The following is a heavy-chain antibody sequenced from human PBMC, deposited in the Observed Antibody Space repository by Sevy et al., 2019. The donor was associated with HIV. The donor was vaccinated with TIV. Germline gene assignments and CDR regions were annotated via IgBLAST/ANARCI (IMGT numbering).Heavy chain of an antibody. CDR3: ARDLAARYCSSTSCPRDGMDV. J-gene: IGHJ6*02. CDR1: GFTFSSYG. V-gene: IGHV3-33*01. Sequence: GGSLRLSCAASGFTFSSYGMHWVRQAPGKGLEWVAVIWYDGSNKYYADSVKGRFTISRDNSKNTLYLQMNSLRAEDTAVYYCARDLAARYCSSTSCPRDGMDVWGQGTTVTVSS. D-gene: IGHD2-2*01. CDR2: IWYDGSNK.